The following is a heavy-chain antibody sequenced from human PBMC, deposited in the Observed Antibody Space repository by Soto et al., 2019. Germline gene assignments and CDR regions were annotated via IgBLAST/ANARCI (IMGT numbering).Heavy chain of an antibody. CDR2: INNRGST. V-gene: IGHV4-34*01. CDR3: ARGKYSSGWYGIDY. CDR1: GGSFSGYY. Sequence: QVQLQQWGAGLLKPSETLALTCAVNGGSFSGYYWSWIRQPPGKGLEWIGEINNRGSTNYNPSLKSRVTISVDTSKNQFSLKLSSVTAADTAVYYCARGKYSSGWYGIDYWGQGTLVTVSS. D-gene: IGHD6-19*01. J-gene: IGHJ4*02.